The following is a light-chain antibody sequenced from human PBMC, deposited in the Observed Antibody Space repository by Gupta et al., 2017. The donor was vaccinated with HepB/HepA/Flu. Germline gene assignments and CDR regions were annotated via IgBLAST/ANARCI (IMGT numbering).Light chain of an antibody. CDR2: NNT. CDR1: SSNIGSNT. J-gene: IGLJ2*01. CDR3: ATWDDSPWSGV. V-gene: IGLV1-44*01. Sequence: QSVLPQPPSASGTPGQRVTISCSGSSSNIGSNTVNWYRQLPGTAPKLLIYNNTQRPSGVPDRFSGSKSGTSASLAISGLQSEDEADYYCATWDDSPWSGVFGGGTKLTVL.